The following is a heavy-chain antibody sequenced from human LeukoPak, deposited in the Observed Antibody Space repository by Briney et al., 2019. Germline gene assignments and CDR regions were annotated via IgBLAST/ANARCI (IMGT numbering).Heavy chain of an antibody. J-gene: IGHJ4*02. Sequence: SETLSLTCTVFGGSISSYYWSWIRQPPGKGLEWIGYIYYSGSTNYNPSLKSRVTISVDTSKNQFSLKLSSVTAADTAVYYCARELSGYATAWGQGTLVTVSS. CDR3: ARELSGYATA. CDR2: IYYSGST. V-gene: IGHV4-59*01. D-gene: IGHD5-18*01. CDR1: GGSISSYY.